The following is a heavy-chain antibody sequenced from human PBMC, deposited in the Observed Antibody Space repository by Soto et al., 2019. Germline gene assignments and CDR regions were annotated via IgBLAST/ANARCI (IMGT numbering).Heavy chain of an antibody. CDR3: AKAGGIAVPGSHLDY. CDR2: ISGSGGST. V-gene: IGHV3-23*01. D-gene: IGHD6-19*01. CDR1: GFTFSSYA. Sequence: EVQLLESGGGSVQPGGSLRLSCATSGFTFSSYAMSWVRQAPGKGLEWVSAISGSGGSTNYADSAEGRFTISIDNSKNSPYLQMSSLRAKDTAIYYCAKAGGIAVPGSHLDYWGQGTLVTVSS. J-gene: IGHJ4*02.